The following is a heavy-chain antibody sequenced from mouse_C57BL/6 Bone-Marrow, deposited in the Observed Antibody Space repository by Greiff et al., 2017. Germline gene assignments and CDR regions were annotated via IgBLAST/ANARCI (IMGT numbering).Heavy chain of an antibody. CDR1: GFNIKDDY. CDR2: IDPENGDT. Sequence: VQLQQSGAELVRPGASVKLSCTASGFNIKDDYMHWVKQRPEQGLEWIGWIDPENGDTEYASKFQGKATITADTSYNTAYLQLSSLTSEDTAVYYCTTVDYYNYWGQGTTLTVSS. V-gene: IGHV14-4*01. D-gene: IGHD1-1*01. J-gene: IGHJ2*01. CDR3: TTVDYYNY.